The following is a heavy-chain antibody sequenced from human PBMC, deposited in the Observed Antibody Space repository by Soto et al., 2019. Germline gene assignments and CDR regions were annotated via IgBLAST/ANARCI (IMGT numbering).Heavy chain of an antibody. D-gene: IGHD3-10*01. Sequence: GGSLRLSCAASGFTFNSYAMNWVRQAPGKGLEWVSYISSSGSTIYYADSVKGRFTISRDNAKNSLYLQMNSLRAEDTAVYYSARDSSTTIVMGVRHYYDCMDVWGQGTTVTVSS. J-gene: IGHJ6*02. V-gene: IGHV3-48*03. CDR2: ISSSGSTI. CDR1: GFTFNSYA. CDR3: ARDSSTTIVMGVRHYYDCMDV.